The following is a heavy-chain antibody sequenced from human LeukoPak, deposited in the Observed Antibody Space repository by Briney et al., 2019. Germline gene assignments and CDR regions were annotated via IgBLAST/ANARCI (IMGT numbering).Heavy chain of an antibody. CDR3: ARHNHDWGWDF. CDR1: GFIFSYYG. J-gene: IGHJ4*02. Sequence: GRSLRLSCAASGFIFSYYGMHWVRQAPGKGLEWLAVIWPDGTIQYYADPVKGRFTISRDNSKNTLYLQFTGLRADDSAVYYCARHNHDWGWDFWGQGAQVTVSS. CDR2: IWPDGTIQ. V-gene: IGHV3-33*01. D-gene: IGHD2-8*02.